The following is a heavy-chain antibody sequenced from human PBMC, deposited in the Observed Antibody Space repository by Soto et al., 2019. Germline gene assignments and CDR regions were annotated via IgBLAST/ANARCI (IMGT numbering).Heavy chain of an antibody. V-gene: IGHV4-59*01. CDR2: IYYSGST. CDR3: ARTTYYDYIWGSYRYGYYYYYMDV. D-gene: IGHD3-16*02. J-gene: IGHJ6*03. Sequence: KPSETLSLTCTVSGGSISSYYWSWIRQPPGKGLEWIGYIYYSGSTNYNPSLKSRVTISVDTSKNQFSLKLSSVTAADTAVYYCARTTYYDYIWGSYRYGYYYYYMDVWGKGTTVTVSS. CDR1: GGSISSYY.